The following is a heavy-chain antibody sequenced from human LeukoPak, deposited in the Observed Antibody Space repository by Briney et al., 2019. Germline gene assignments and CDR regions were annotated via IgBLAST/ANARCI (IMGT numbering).Heavy chain of an antibody. D-gene: IGHD6-19*01. CDR2: IYHSGST. J-gene: IGHJ4*02. CDR3: ATKGWSNELYFDY. V-gene: IGHV4-4*02. CDR1: GGSISSSNW. Sequence: PSGTLSLTCAVSGGSISSSNWWSWVRQPPGKGLEWIGEIYHSGSTNYNPSLKSRVTISVDKSKNQFSLKLSSVTAADTAVYYCATKGWSNELYFDYWGQGTLVTVSS.